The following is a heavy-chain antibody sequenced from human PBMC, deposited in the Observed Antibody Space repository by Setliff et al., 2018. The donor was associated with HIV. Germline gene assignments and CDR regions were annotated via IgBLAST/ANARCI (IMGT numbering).Heavy chain of an antibody. Sequence: SVKVSCKASGVSFNNFRINWIRRAPGQGLEWVGGVIPALGIPDYAQKLQGRITITAAKYTDTAYMELSNLRFEDTAIYFCASGGGREALRATAQLPHSWGQGTLVTVSS. V-gene: IGHV1-69*10. CDR3: ASGGGREALRATAQLPHS. CDR1: GVSFNNFR. J-gene: IGHJ4*02. CDR2: VIPALGIP. D-gene: IGHD1-26*01.